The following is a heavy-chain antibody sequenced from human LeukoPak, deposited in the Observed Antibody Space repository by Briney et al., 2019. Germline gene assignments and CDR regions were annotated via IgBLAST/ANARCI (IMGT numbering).Heavy chain of an antibody. J-gene: IGHJ4*02. D-gene: IGHD3-22*01. V-gene: IGHV3-11*06. CDR3: ARDQPDYYDSSGYYR. CDR2: ISSSSDYT. Sequence: GGSLRLSCAASGFXFSDYYITWIRQAPGKGLEWLSYISSSSDYTDYADSVKGRFTISRDNAKNSLYLQMNGLRVEDTAVYYCARDQPDYYDSSGYYRWGQGTLVTVSS. CDR1: GFXFSDYY.